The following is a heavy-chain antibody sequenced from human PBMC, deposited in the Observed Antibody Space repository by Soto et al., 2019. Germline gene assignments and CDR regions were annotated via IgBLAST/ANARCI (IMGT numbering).Heavy chain of an antibody. CDR3: ARDPVGVTHFDY. J-gene: IGHJ4*02. V-gene: IGHV4-59*01. Sequence: PSDTLSLTCTVGSISTYYWNWIRQPPGKGLEWIGYIYYMGRTNYNPSLKSRVTMSIDTSKNQFSLKLSSVTAADTAVYYCARDPVGVTHFDYWGQGALVTVSS. CDR1: SISTYY. CDR2: IYYMGRT. D-gene: IGHD1-26*01.